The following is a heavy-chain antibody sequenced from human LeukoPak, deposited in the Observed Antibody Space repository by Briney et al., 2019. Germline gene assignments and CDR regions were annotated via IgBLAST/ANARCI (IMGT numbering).Heavy chain of an antibody. Sequence: PGRSLRLSCAASGFSFDDYVMHWVRQAPGKGLEWVSSINWNSDLIHYADSVKGRFTISRDNAKNSLYLRMNSLTADDMALYYCAKGSGDSSGYVDYWGPGTLVTVSS. J-gene: IGHJ4*02. CDR2: INWNSDLI. CDR3: AKGSGDSSGYVDY. V-gene: IGHV3-9*03. D-gene: IGHD3-22*01. CDR1: GFSFDDYV.